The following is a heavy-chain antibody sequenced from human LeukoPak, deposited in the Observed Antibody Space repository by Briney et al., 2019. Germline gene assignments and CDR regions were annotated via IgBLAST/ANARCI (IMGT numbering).Heavy chain of an antibody. V-gene: IGHV4-59*08. Sequence: SETLSLTCTVSGGSISSYYWRWLRQPPGKGLEWIGYNYYSGRTNYDSTLNSRVTISVDTSKNQFSLKLRSVTAADTAVYYCARHGGERTYYYGMDLWGQGTTVTVSS. CDR1: GGSISSYY. J-gene: IGHJ6*02. D-gene: IGHD3-10*01. CDR2: NYYSGRT. CDR3: ARHGGERTYYYGMDL.